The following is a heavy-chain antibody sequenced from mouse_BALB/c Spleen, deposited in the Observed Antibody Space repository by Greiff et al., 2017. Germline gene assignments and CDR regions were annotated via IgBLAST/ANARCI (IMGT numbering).Heavy chain of an antibody. V-gene: IGHV5-6-5*01. Sequence: EVQLVESGGGLVKPGGSLKLSCAASGFTFSSYAMSWVRQTPEKRLEWVASISSGGSTYYPDSVKGRFTISRDNARNILYLQMSSLRSEDTAMYYCASSPVYYGSSPWFAYWGQGTLVTVSA. J-gene: IGHJ3*01. CDR2: ISSGGST. CDR3: ASSPVYYGSSPWFAY. D-gene: IGHD1-1*01. CDR1: GFTFSSYA.